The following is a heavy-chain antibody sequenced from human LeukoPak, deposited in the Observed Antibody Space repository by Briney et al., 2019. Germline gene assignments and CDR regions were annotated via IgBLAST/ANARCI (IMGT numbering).Heavy chain of an antibody. CDR3: ARRAGAYSHPYDY. CDR2: IYSDNT. V-gene: IGHV3-53*01. D-gene: IGHD4/OR15-4a*01. J-gene: IGHJ4*02. CDR1: GFTVSSNS. Sequence: GGSLRLPCTVSGFTVSSNSMSWVRQAPGKGLEWVSFIYSDNTHYSDSVKGRFTISRDNSKNTLYLQMNSLRAEDTAVYYCARRAGAYSHPYDYWGQGTLVTVSS.